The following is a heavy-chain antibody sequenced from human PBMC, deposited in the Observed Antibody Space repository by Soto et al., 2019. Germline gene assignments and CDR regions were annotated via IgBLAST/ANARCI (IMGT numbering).Heavy chain of an antibody. D-gene: IGHD6-13*01. V-gene: IGHV5-51*01. CDR2: IYPGDSDT. J-gene: IGHJ6*02. CDR1: GYSFTSYL. Sequence: PGESLKISCKCSGYSFTSYLIGWVRQMPGKRLEWMGIIYPGDSDTRYSPSFQGQVTISADKSISTAYLQWSSLKASDTAMYYCARRDGYSSSARYYYGMDVWGQGTTVTVSS. CDR3: ARRDGYSSSARYYYGMDV.